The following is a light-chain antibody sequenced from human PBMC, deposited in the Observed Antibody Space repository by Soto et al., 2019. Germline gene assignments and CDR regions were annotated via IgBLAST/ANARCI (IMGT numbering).Light chain of an antibody. CDR1: QSISSN. CDR2: AAS. CDR3: QQYNNPPRT. Sequence: EIVMTQSPATLSVSPGERATLSCRASQSISSNLAWYQQKPGQAPRLLIYAASTRATGIPARFSGSGSGTDFPLTISSLQAEDVALYYCQQYNNPPRTFGQGTKVEIK. J-gene: IGKJ1*01. V-gene: IGKV3-15*01.